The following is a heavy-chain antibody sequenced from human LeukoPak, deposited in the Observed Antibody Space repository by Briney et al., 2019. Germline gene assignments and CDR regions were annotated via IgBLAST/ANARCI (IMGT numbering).Heavy chain of an antibody. CDR2: VWYDGRNK. CDR1: GFTFSSYG. CDR3: ATLWALSAFDI. V-gene: IGHV3-33*01. Sequence: GGSLRLSCAASGFTFSSYGMHWVRQAPGKGLEWVAVVWYDGRNKNYAESVKGRFTISRDNSKNTLYLQMNSLRAEDTAVYYCATLWALSAFDIWGQGTKVTVSS. J-gene: IGHJ3*02. D-gene: IGHD3-16*01.